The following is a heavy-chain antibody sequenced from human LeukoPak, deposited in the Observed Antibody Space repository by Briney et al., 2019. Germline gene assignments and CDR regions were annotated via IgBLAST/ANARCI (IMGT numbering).Heavy chain of an antibody. J-gene: IGHJ4*02. V-gene: IGHV3-7*01. CDR1: GPTFGIYW. Sequence: GGSLRLSCAAYGPTFGIYWMSWVSQAAGNGLEWVVNIKEEGSENYYVDSVKGRFTIAKDNAKNSLYLQMNSLRAEDTAVYYCARPIRGYWGQGTLVTVSS. CDR3: ARPIRGY. CDR2: IKEEGSEN.